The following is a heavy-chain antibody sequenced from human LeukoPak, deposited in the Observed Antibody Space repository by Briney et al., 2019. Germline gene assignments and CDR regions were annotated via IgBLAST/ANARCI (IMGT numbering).Heavy chain of an antibody. V-gene: IGHV3-11*04. D-gene: IGHD3-3*01. J-gene: IGHJ6*03. Sequence: GGSLRLSCAASGFTFSDYYMRWIRQAPGKGLEWVSYISSSGSTIYYADSVKGRFTISRDNAKNSLYLQMNSLRAEDTAVYYCARAGSGYYYYYMDVWGKGTTVTVSS. CDR3: ARAGSGYYYYYMDV. CDR2: ISSSGSTI. CDR1: GFTFSDYY.